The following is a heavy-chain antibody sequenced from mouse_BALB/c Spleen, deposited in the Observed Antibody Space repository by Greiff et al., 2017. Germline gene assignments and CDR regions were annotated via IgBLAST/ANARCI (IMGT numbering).Heavy chain of an antibody. CDR2: ISSGSSTI. D-gene: IGHD1-1*01. V-gene: IGHV5-17*02. CDR1: GFTFSSFG. J-gene: IGHJ4*01. Sequence: EVKLMESGGGLVQPGGSRKLSCAASGFTFSSFGMHWVRQAPEKGLEWVAYISSGSSTIYYADTVKGRFTISRDNSKNTLFLQMTSLRSEDTAMYYCARNYGSSYGAMDYWGQGTSVTVSS. CDR3: ARNYGSSYGAMDY.